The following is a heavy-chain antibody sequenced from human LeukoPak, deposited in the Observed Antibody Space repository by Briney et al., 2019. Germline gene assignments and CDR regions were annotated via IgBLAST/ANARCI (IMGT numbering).Heavy chain of an antibody. D-gene: IGHD2-2*02. CDR1: GFTFSRHT. J-gene: IGHJ4*02. V-gene: IGHV3-30-3*02. CDR3: AKSVEYQLLYVVDY. Sequence: GGSLRLSCAASGFTFSRHTMHWVRQAPGKGLEWVAFISHHGSTKYADSVKGRFTISRDNSKNTLYLQMNSLRAEDTAVYYCAKSVEYQLLYVVDYWGQGTLVTVSS. CDR2: ISHHGSTK.